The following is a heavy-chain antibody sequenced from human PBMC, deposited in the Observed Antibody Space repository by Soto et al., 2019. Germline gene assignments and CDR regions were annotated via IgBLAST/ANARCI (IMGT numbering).Heavy chain of an antibody. J-gene: IGHJ4*02. V-gene: IGHV4-30-2*01. CDR3: AGGGSGSYDY. CDR2: IYHSGST. Sequence: QLQLQESGSGLVKPSQTLSLTCAVSGGSISSGGYSWSWIRQPPGKGLEWIGYIYHSGSTYYNPSLKSRVTTSVDRAKTQFSLKLSSVTAADTAVYYCAGGGSGSYDYWGQGTLVTVSS. D-gene: IGHD3-10*01. CDR1: GGSISSGGYS.